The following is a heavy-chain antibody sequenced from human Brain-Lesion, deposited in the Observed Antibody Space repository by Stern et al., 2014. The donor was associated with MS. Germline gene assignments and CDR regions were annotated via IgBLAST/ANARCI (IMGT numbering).Heavy chain of an antibody. D-gene: IGHD1-26*01. CDR1: GYTLTELY. V-gene: IGHV1-24*01. Sequence: VPLEESGAEVKKPGASVKVSCKVSGYTLTELYMHWVRQAPRKGLERMGGFDPEDGDKIYAQKFQGRVTMTEDKSTDTAYMELSSLRSEDTAVYYCATLSPGAGGNYYRHFDYWGQGTLVTVSS. CDR3: ATLSPGAGGNYYRHFDY. CDR2: FDPEDGDK. J-gene: IGHJ4*02.